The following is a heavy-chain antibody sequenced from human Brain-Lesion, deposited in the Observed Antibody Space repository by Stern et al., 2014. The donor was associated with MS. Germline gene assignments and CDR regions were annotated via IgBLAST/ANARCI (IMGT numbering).Heavy chain of an antibody. CDR3: ARDQRGITIFGVVTDYYYLGMDV. CDR1: GYIFTGYY. Sequence: QMQLVQSGAEVKKPGASVKVSCKTSGYIFTGYYIHWVRQAPGQGLEWMAWINPNTGGTKYAQKFQGRFTMSRDTSISTAYVELSSLTSDDTAVYYCARDQRGITIFGVVTDYYYLGMDVWGQGTTVTVSS. V-gene: IGHV1-2*02. CDR2: INPNTGGT. D-gene: IGHD3-3*01. J-gene: IGHJ6*02.